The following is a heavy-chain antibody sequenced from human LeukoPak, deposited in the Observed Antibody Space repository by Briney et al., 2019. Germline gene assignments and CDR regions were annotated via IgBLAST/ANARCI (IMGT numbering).Heavy chain of an antibody. Sequence: KPSETLSLTCAVYGGSFIGYYWGWIRQPPGKGLEWIGNIYYSGSTYYNPSLKSRVTISVDTSNNQFSLKLSSVTAADTAVYYCARTRRNYYYMDVWGKGTTVTVSS. D-gene: IGHD2-2*01. CDR2: IYYSGST. V-gene: IGHV4-34*01. CDR3: ARTRRNYYYMDV. J-gene: IGHJ6*03. CDR1: GGSFIGYY.